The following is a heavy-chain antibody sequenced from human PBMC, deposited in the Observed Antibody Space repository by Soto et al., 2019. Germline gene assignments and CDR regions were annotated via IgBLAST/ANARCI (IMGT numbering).Heavy chain of an antibody. V-gene: IGHV1-69*13. CDR2: IIPIFGTA. D-gene: IGHD2-2*01. J-gene: IGHJ6*02. Sequence: GASVKVSCKASGGTFSSYAISWVRQAPGQGLEWMGGIIPIFGTANYAQKFQGRVTITADESTSTAYMELSSLRSEDTAVYYCARALRYCSSTSCYGDYYYYGMDVWGQGTTVTVS. CDR3: ARALRYCSSTSCYGDYYYYGMDV. CDR1: GGTFSSYA.